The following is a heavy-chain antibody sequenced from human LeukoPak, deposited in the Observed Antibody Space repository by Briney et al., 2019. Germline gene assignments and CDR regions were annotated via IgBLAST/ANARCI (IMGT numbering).Heavy chain of an antibody. CDR3: ARDRPTGASRVFVVQ. D-gene: IGHD3-3*01. V-gene: IGHV3-21*06. Sequence: PGGSLRLSCAASGFTFSSYSMNWVRQAPGKGLEWISSMSSGSRYIYYADSVRGRFTISRDNTKNSLYLVMNNLRAEDTAIYYCARDRPTGASRVFVVQWGQGTPVTVS. CDR1: GFTFSSYS. J-gene: IGHJ4*02. CDR2: MSSGSRYI.